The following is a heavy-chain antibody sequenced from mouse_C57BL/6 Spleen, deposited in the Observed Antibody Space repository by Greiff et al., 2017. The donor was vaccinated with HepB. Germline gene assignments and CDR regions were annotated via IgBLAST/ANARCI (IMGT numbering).Heavy chain of an antibody. CDR3: ARGDYGSSYWYFDV. CDR2: ISYSGST. Sequence: EVKLVESGPGMVKPSQSLSLTCTVTGYSITSGYDWHWIRHFPGNKLEWMGYISYSGSTNYNPSLKSRISITHDTSKNHFFLKLNSVTTEDTATYYCARGDYGSSYWYFDVWGTGTTVTVSS. D-gene: IGHD1-1*01. J-gene: IGHJ1*03. CDR1: GYSITSGYD. V-gene: IGHV3-1*01.